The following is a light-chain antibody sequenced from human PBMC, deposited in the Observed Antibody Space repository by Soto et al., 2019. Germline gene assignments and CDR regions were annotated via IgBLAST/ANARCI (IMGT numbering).Light chain of an antibody. J-gene: IGKJ5*01. CDR2: GAS. CDR3: QQYNNWPLT. Sequence: IVMTQSQATLSVSPGERATLSCRASQSISTYLAWYQQKPGQTPRLLIYGASTRATGIPARFSGSGSGTEFTLTIRSLQSDDSAVYYCQQYNNWPLTFGQGTRLEI. V-gene: IGKV3-15*01. CDR1: QSISTY.